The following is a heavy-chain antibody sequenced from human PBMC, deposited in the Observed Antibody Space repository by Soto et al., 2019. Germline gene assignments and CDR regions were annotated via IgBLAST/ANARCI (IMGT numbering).Heavy chain of an antibody. CDR2: ISGSGGST. V-gene: IGHV3-23*01. J-gene: IGHJ5*02. D-gene: IGHD6-6*01. CDR3: AKDREPRAARPRGSAGLNWFDP. Sequence: GGSLRLSCAASGFTFSSYAMSWVRQAPGKGLEWVSAISGSGGSTYYADSVKGRFTISRDNSKNTLYLQMNSLRAEDTAVYYCAKDREPRAARPRGSAGLNWFDPWGQGTLVTVSS. CDR1: GFTFSSYA.